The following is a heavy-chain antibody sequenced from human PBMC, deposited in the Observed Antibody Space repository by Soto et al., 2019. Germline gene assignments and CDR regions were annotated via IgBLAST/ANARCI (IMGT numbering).Heavy chain of an antibody. CDR2: INPSGST. J-gene: IGHJ5*02. V-gene: IGHV4-34*01. CDR1: GGSFSGYY. D-gene: IGHD2-15*01. Sequence: QVQLQQWGAGLLKPSETLSLTCAVYGGSFSGYYWSWIRQPPGKGLVWIGEINPSGSTNYNPSLKGRVTISVDTTMIQFALKLSSVAAVDTAVYYCARGEVYCSVGSCYSIWFAPWGQGTLVTVSS. CDR3: ARGEVYCSVGSCYSIWFAP.